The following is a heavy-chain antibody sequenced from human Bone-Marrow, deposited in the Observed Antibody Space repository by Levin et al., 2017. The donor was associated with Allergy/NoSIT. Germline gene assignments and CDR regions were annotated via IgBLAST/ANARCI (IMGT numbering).Heavy chain of an antibody. V-gene: IGHV3-23*01. CDR2: INIRGDRI. CDR3: ALGSGYCSGGSCYY. Sequence: GGSLRLSCAASGLTFGNHATSWVRQAPGKGLEWVSGINIRGDRIYYADSVNGRFTISRNSSKDTLYLQMNSLRAEDTAVYYCALGSGYCSGGSCYYWGQGTLVTVSS. D-gene: IGHD2-15*01. CDR1: GLTFGNHA. J-gene: IGHJ4*02.